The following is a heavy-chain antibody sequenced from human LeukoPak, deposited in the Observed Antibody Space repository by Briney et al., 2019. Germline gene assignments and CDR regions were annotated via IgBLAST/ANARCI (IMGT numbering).Heavy chain of an antibody. V-gene: IGHV3-23*01. Sequence: GGSLRLSCAASGFTFSSYAMSWVRQAPGKGLEWVSAMGGSGGSTYYADSVKGRFTISRDNSKNRLYLQMNSLRAEDTAVYYYATDLLVLRYFDWLLSGLDYWGQGTLVTVSS. CDR1: GFTFSSYA. J-gene: IGHJ4*02. CDR3: ATDLLVLRYFDWLLSGLDY. D-gene: IGHD3-9*01. CDR2: MGGSGGST.